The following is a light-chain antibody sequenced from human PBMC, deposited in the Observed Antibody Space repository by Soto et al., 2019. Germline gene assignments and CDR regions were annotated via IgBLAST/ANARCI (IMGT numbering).Light chain of an antibody. J-gene: IGKJ1*01. Sequence: IVMPQSSVTLSVSPGERATLSCRASQSVSSNLAWYQQKPGQAPRLLMYGASSRATGIPDRFSGSVSGKDFNLNISRVEPEDSAVYHCHHYGSSMWSFGQRTKVDIK. CDR1: QSVSSN. CDR2: GAS. V-gene: IGKV3-20*01. CDR3: HHYGSSMWS.